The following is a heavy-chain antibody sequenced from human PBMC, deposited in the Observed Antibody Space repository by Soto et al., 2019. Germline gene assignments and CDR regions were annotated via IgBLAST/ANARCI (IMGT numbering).Heavy chain of an antibody. Sequence: ASVKVSCKASGYTFTSYAMHWVRQAPGQRLEWMGWINAGNGNTKYSQKFQGRVTITRDTSASTAYMELSSLRSEDTAVYYCAREVISSSLYPPYYYYGMDVWGQGTTVTVS. J-gene: IGHJ6*02. CDR1: GYTFTSYA. CDR2: INAGNGNT. D-gene: IGHD6-13*01. CDR3: AREVISSSLYPPYYYYGMDV. V-gene: IGHV1-3*01.